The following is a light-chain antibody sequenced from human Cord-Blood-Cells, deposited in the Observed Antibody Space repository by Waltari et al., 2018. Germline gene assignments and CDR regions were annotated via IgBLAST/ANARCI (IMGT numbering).Light chain of an antibody. V-gene: IGKV3-15*01. CDR2: GAS. CDR3: QQYNNWPRT. Sequence: EIVMTQSPATLSVSPGERATLSCRASQSVSSNLAWDQQKPGQAPRLRIYGASTRATGIPARFSGSWSGTEFTLTISSLQSEDFAVYYCQQYNNWPRTFGQGTKVEIK. J-gene: IGKJ1*01. CDR1: QSVSSN.